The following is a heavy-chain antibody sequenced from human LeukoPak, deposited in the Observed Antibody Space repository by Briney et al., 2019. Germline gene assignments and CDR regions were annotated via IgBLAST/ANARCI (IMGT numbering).Heavy chain of an antibody. CDR1: GFTVSSNF. Sequence: GGSLRLSCAASGFTVSSNFMSWVRQAPGKGLEWVSFIYSGGYTYYADSVKGRFTISRDNSKNTLYLQMNSLRAEDTAVYYCATMAGATRGNFFDSWGQGTLVTVSS. D-gene: IGHD1-26*01. CDR2: IYSGGYT. J-gene: IGHJ4*02. CDR3: ATMAGATRGNFFDS. V-gene: IGHV3-53*01.